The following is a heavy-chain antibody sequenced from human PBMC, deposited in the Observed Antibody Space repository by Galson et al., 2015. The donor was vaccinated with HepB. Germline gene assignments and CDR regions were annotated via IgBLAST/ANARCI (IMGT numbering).Heavy chain of an antibody. D-gene: IGHD2-2*02. CDR1: GFTFSSYS. J-gene: IGHJ4*02. V-gene: IGHV3-21*01. Sequence: SLRLSCAASGFTFSSYSMNWVRQAPGKGLEWVSSISSSSSYIYYADSVKGRFTISRDNAKNSLYLQMNSLRAEDTAVYYCAAAIVVVPAAILWGQGTLVTVSS. CDR3: AAAIVVVPAAIL. CDR2: ISSSSSYI.